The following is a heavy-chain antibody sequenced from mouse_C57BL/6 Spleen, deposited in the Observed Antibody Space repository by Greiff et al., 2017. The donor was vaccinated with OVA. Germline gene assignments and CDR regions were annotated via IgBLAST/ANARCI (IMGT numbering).Heavy chain of an antibody. CDR3: ARDRTGTPWFAY. CDR2: ISDGGSYT. V-gene: IGHV5-4*01. Sequence: EVHLVESGGGLVKPGGSLKLSCAASGFTFSSYAMSWVRQTPEKRLEWVATISDGGSYTYYPDNVKGRFTISRDNAKNNLYLQMSHLKSEDTAMYYCARDRTGTPWFAYWGQGTLVTVSA. D-gene: IGHD4-1*01. CDR1: GFTFSSYA. J-gene: IGHJ3*01.